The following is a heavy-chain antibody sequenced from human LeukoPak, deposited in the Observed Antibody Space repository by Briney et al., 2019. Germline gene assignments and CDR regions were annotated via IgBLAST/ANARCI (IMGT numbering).Heavy chain of an antibody. CDR2: IIPVFATA. J-gene: IGHJ4*02. D-gene: IGHD1-14*01. Sequence: GASVKVSCKASGGTFSSYAISWVRQAPGQGLEWMGGIIPVFATANYAQKVQGRVTITADKSTNTAYMELSSLRSEDTAVYYCAPPGANQPLPGRHSYYFDYWGQGTLVTVSS. CDR3: APPGANQPLPGRHSYYFDY. CDR1: GGTFSSYA. V-gene: IGHV1-69*06.